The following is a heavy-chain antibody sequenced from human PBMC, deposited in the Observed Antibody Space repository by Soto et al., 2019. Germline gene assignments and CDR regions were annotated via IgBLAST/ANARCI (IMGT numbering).Heavy chain of an antibody. CDR2: ISYDGSAQ. V-gene: IGHV3-30*04. J-gene: IGHJ6*02. Sequence: GGSLRLSCAAFGFTFSTYPMHWVRQAPDKGLARVALISYDGSAQYYADTVRGRFTISRDDSKNTLYLQMDGLRAEDTAVYYCARDGECSGTTCYGDYYYGMDVWGQGTSVTVSS. CDR3: ARDGECSGTTCYGDYYYGMDV. D-gene: IGHD2-2*01. CDR1: GFTFSTYP.